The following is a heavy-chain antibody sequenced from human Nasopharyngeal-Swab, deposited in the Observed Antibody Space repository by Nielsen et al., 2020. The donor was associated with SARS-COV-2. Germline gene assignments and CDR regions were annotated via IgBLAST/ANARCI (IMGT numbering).Heavy chain of an antibody. CDR1: GYTFTSYD. J-gene: IGHJ6*03. V-gene: IGHV1-8*01. CDR2: MNPNSGNT. D-gene: IGHD2-2*02. Sequence: ASVKVAWKASGYTFTSYDINWVRQATGQGLEWMGWMNPNSGNTGYAQKFQGRVTMTRNTSISTAYMELSSLRSEDTAVYYCATLGYCSSTSCYTDYYYMDVWGKGTTVTVSS. CDR3: ATLGYCSSTSCYTDYYYMDV.